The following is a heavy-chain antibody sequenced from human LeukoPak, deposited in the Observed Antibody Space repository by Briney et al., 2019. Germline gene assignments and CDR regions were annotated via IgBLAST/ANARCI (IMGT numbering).Heavy chain of an antibody. J-gene: IGHJ4*02. D-gene: IGHD4/OR15-4a*01. CDR2: IFDIGST. CDR3: ARAGRTISGSFDT. CDR1: GVSIRTDY. Sequence: PSETLSLTCTVSGVSIRTDYWSWIRQTPGKGLEWMAYIFDIGSTTYNPSLKSRVTMSMDTSKNQFSLTLSSVTAADAGMYYCARAGRTISGSFDTWGQGTLVTVSS. V-gene: IGHV4-59*01.